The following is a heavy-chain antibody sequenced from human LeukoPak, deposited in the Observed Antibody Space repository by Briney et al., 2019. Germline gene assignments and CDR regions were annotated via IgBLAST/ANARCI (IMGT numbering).Heavy chain of an antibody. V-gene: IGHV4-34*01. CDR1: GGPFGVYY. D-gene: IGHD3-10*01. CDR2: INHSGST. Sequence: SETLSLTCVVYGGPFGVYYWSWVRQPPGKGLESIGEINHSGSTNYNPSLKSRVTISVDTSKNHFSLKLSSVTAADTALYYCAGPGGGDLDYWGQGTLVTVSS. J-gene: IGHJ4*02. CDR3: AGPGGGDLDY.